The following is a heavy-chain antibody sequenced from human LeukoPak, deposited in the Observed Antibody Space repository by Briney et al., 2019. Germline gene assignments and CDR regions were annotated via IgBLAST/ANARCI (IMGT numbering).Heavy chain of an antibody. CDR2: INHSGST. Sequence: SETLPLTCAVYGGSFSGYYWSWIRQPPGKGLEWIGEINHSGSTNYNPSLKSRVTISVDTSKNQFSLKLSSVTAADTAVYYCAREIQDTAMAGAFDYWGQGTLVTVSS. CDR3: AREIQDTAMAGAFDY. V-gene: IGHV4-34*01. CDR1: GGSFSGYY. D-gene: IGHD5-18*01. J-gene: IGHJ4*02.